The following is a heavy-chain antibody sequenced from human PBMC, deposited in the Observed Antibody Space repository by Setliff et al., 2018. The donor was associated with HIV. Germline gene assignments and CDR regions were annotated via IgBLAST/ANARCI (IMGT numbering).Heavy chain of an antibody. CDR3: ARDRGQYYDSSGYSSNWFDP. CDR1: GVSITSATYY. D-gene: IGHD3-22*01. Sequence: PSETLSLTCAVSGVSITSATYYWSWIRHSPGKGLEWIGYIDYSGSAFYNPSLKSRVTISVDTSKNQFSLKLSSVTAADTAVYYCARDRGQYYDSSGYSSNWFDPWGQGTLVTVSS. CDR2: IDYSGSA. V-gene: IGHV4-31*11. J-gene: IGHJ5*02.